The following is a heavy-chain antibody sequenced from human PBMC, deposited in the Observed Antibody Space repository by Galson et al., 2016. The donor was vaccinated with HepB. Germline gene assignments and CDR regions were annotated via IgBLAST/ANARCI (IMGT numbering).Heavy chain of an antibody. CDR1: GFTFSTYG. J-gene: IGHJ4*02. Sequence: SLRLSCAASGFTFSTYGMHWVRQAPGKGLEWVAVISYDGNNKYYADSLKGRFTISRDNSKNTLYLQMNSLRAEDTAVYYCAKDHFGLWDYWGQGTLVTVSS. CDR3: AKDHFGLWDY. V-gene: IGHV3-30*18. CDR2: ISYDGNNK. D-gene: IGHD3/OR15-3a*01.